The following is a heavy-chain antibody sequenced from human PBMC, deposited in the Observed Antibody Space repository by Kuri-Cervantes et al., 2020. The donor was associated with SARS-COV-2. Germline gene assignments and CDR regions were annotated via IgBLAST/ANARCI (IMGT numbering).Heavy chain of an antibody. J-gene: IGHJ4*02. CDR2: IYYSGST. V-gene: IGHV4-39*01. D-gene: IGHD2-2*01. CDR3: ARGEVYCSSTSCYAYYFDY. CDR1: GGSISSSSYY. Sequence: GSLRLSCTVSGGSISSSSYYWGWIRQPPGKGLEWIGSIYYSGSTYFNPSLKSRVTISVDTSKNQFSLKLSSVTAADTAVYYCARGEVYCSSTSCYAYYFDYWGQGTLVTVSS.